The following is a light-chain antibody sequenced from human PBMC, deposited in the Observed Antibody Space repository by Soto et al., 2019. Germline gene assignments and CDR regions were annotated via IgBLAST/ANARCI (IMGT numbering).Light chain of an antibody. CDR1: QSVSNW. V-gene: IGKV1-5*01. J-gene: IGKJ1*01. CDR2: HAS. CDR3: QQYNTYSLP. Sequence: RTQYPATLSVAPGESGTRSCRASQSVSNWLAWYQQKPGTAPKVLIYHASNLQSGVPSRFSGSRSGTDFTLPICSLQPDDFATYYCQQYNTYSLPLGQGPKV.